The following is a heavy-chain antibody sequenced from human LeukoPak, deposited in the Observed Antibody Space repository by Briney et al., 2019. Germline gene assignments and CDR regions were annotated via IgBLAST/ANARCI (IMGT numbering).Heavy chain of an antibody. Sequence: GGSLRLSCAASGFTFSSYSMNWVRQAPGKGLEWVSSISSSSSYIYYADSVKGRFTISRDNAKNSLYLQMNSLRAEGTAVYYCARASVHYFDYWGQGTLVTVSS. V-gene: IGHV3-21*03. D-gene: IGHD6-6*01. CDR3: ARASVHYFDY. CDR2: ISSSSSYI. CDR1: GFTFSSYS. J-gene: IGHJ4*02.